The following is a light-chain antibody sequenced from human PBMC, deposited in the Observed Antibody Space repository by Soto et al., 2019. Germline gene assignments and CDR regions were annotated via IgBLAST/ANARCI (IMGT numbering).Light chain of an antibody. CDR2: GAS. V-gene: IGKV3-20*01. CDR3: QQYVISVT. Sequence: EIVLTQSPCTLSCSPGERATLSCGASQSIISDSLAWYQQKPGQAPRLLIYGASNRATGIPERFTGSGSGTDSTLTISRLETQDSAMYYCQQYVISVTFGQGTRLEIK. CDR1: QSIISDS. J-gene: IGKJ5*01.